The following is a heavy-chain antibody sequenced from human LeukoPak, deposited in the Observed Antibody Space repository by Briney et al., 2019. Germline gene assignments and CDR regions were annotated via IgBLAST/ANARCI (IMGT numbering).Heavy chain of an antibody. J-gene: IGHJ3*02. Sequence: GGSLGLSCAASGFTFSSYGMHWVRQAPGKGLEWVAVIWYDGSNKYYADSVKGRFTISRDNSKNTLYLQMNSLRAEDTAVYYCAKITQANDAFDIWGQGTMVTVSS. CDR2: IWYDGSNK. CDR3: AKITQANDAFDI. CDR1: GFTFSSYG. V-gene: IGHV3-30*02. D-gene: IGHD1-14*01.